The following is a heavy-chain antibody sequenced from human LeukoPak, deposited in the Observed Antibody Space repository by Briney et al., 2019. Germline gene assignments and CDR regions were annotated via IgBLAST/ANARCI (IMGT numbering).Heavy chain of an antibody. Sequence: ASVTVSCTASGGTFSSYAISWVRQAPGQGLEWMGRIIPILGIANYAQKFQGRVTMTEDTSTDTAYMELSSLRSEDTAVYYCATAAGIYYGSGSYFNYWGQGTLVTVSS. CDR2: IIPILGIA. V-gene: IGHV1-69*04. CDR1: GGTFSSYA. CDR3: ATAAGIYYGSGSYFNY. J-gene: IGHJ4*02. D-gene: IGHD3-10*01.